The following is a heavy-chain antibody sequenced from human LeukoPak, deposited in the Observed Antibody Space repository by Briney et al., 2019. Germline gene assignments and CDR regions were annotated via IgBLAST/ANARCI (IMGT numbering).Heavy chain of an antibody. V-gene: IGHV2-70*11. CDR2: IDWDDDK. D-gene: IGHD6-19*01. CDR1: GFSLSTSGMC. CDR3: ARSMIAVAGTYFDY. Sequence: SGPALVKPTQTLTPTCTFSGFSLSTSGMCVSWIRQPPGKALEWLARIDWDDDKYYSTSLKTRLTISKDTSKNQVVLTMTNMDPVDTATYYCARSMIAVAGTYFDYWGQGTLVTVSS. J-gene: IGHJ4*02.